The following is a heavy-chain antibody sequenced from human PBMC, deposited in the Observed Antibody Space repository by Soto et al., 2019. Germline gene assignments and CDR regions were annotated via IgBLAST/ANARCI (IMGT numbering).Heavy chain of an antibody. CDR3: ARGGGSSGYFVVYLFWLDV. Sequence: PGGSLRLSCATSGFTFSGFSMNWVRQAQGKGLEWVSSMRSSSSNIYYADSVKGRFTISRDNAKKSLYLQMNSLRAEDTAVYYCARGGGSSGYFVVYLFWLDVGGQGSMVSVS. D-gene: IGHD3-22*01. V-gene: IGHV3-21*01. J-gene: IGHJ6*01. CDR2: MRSSSSNI. CDR1: GFTFSGFS.